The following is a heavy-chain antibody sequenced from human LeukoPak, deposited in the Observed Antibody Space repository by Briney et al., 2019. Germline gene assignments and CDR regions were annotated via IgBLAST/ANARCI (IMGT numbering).Heavy chain of an antibody. V-gene: IGHV3-21*01. Sequence: GGSLRLSCAASGFTFSSYSMNWVRQAPGKGLEWVSSISSSSSYIYYADSVKGRFTISRDNAKNSLYLQMNSLRAEDTAVYYCARSPYGDGYFDYWGQGTLATVSS. CDR2: ISSSSSYI. J-gene: IGHJ4*02. CDR1: GFTFSSYS. CDR3: ARSPYGDGYFDY. D-gene: IGHD4-17*01.